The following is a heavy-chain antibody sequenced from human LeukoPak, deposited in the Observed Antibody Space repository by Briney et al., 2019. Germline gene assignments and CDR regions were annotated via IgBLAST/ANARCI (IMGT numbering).Heavy chain of an antibody. V-gene: IGHV5-10-1*01. Sequence: GESLKISCKGSGYIFTSYWSSWVRQMPGKGLEWMGRIDPSDTYTNDSPSFQGHITISADKSISTSYLQWSSLKASDTAMYYCARHIVVVAAGLNWFDPWGQGTLVTVSS. CDR3: ARHIVVVAAGLNWFDP. CDR2: IDPSDTYT. J-gene: IGHJ5*02. CDR1: GYIFTSYW. D-gene: IGHD2-15*01.